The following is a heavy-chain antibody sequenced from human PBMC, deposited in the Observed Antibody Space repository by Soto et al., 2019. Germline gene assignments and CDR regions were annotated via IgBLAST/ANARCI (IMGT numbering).Heavy chain of an antibody. CDR1: GFTFSSYA. CDR2: ISYDGSNK. D-gene: IGHD2-21*02. V-gene: IGHV3-30-3*01. J-gene: IGHJ6*02. CDR3: ARDHCGGHCRTLYYYGMDV. Sequence: GGSLRLSCAASGFTFSSYAMHWVRQAPGKGLEWVAVISYDGSNKYYADSVKGRFTISRDNSKNTLYLQMNSLRAEDTAVYYCARDHCGGHCRTLYYYGMDVWGQGTTVTVSS.